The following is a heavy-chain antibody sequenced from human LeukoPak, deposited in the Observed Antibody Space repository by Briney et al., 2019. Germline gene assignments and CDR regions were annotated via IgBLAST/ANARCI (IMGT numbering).Heavy chain of an antibody. Sequence: PSQTLSLTCTVSGGSISSGGYYWSWIRQHPGKGLEWIGYIYYSGSTYYNPSLKSRVTISVDTSKNQFSLQLNSVTPEDTAVYYCARGSSSNSWYFDYWGQGTLVTVSS. J-gene: IGHJ4*02. CDR2: IYYSGST. V-gene: IGHV4-31*03. CDR1: GGSISSGGYY. D-gene: IGHD6-13*01. CDR3: ARGSSSNSWYFDY.